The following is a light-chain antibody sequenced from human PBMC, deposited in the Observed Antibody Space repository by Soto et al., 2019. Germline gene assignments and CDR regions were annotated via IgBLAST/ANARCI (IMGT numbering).Light chain of an antibody. CDR3: SSYTSSSTRV. V-gene: IGLV2-14*01. CDR1: SSDVGGYNY. Sequence: QSALTQPASMSGSPGQSITISCTGTSSDVGGYNYVSWYQHHPGKAPKLMIYEVSNRPSGVSNRFSGSKSGNTASLTISGLQAEDEADYYCSSYTSSSTRVFGGGTKLTVL. CDR2: EVS. J-gene: IGLJ3*02.